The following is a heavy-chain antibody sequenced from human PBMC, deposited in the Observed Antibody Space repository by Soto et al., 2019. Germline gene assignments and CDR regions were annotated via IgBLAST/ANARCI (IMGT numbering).Heavy chain of an antibody. V-gene: IGHV3-30-3*01. J-gene: IGHJ4*02. Sequence: PGGSLRLSCAASGFTFSSYAMHWVRQAPGKGLEWVAVISYDGSNKYYADSVKGRFTISRDNSKNTLYLQMNSLRAEDTAVYYCARGGSPDGSGSYYPGPFDYWGRGTLVTVSS. D-gene: IGHD3-10*01. CDR2: ISYDGSNK. CDR1: GFTFSSYA. CDR3: ARGGSPDGSGSYYPGPFDY.